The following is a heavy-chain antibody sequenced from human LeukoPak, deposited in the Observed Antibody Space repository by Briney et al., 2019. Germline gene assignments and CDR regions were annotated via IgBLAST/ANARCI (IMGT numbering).Heavy chain of an antibody. D-gene: IGHD3-9*01. Sequence: SVKVSCKASGGTFSSYAIRWVRQAPGQGLEWMGGIIPIFGTANYAQKFQGRVTITADESTSTAYMELSSLRSEDTAVYYCARDSRYPTVAFDIWGQGTMVTVSS. CDR3: ARDSRYPTVAFDI. J-gene: IGHJ3*02. V-gene: IGHV1-69*13. CDR1: GGTFSSYA. CDR2: IIPIFGTA.